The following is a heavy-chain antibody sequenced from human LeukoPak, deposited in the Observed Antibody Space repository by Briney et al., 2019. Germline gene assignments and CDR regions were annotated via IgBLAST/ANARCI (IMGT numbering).Heavy chain of an antibody. D-gene: IGHD3-10*01. CDR3: AREGPDYYCSGSYPFDY. Sequence: GGSLRLSCAPSGFTSSSYSMNWVRHAPGKGLEWVSSISSSSSYIYYADSVKGRFTISRDNAKNSLYLQMNSLRAEDTAVYYCAREGPDYYCSGSYPFDYWGQGTLVTVSS. CDR2: ISSSSSYI. V-gene: IGHV3-21*01. CDR1: GFTSSSYS. J-gene: IGHJ4*02.